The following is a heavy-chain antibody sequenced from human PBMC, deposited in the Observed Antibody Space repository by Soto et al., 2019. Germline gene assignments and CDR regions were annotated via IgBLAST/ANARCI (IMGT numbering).Heavy chain of an antibody. D-gene: IGHD1-26*01. CDR2: ISNSGGST. V-gene: IGHV3-23*01. CDR1: GFTFSNYV. J-gene: IGHJ4*02. Sequence: GGSLRLSCAASGFTFSNYVMSWVRQAPGKGLEWVSSISNSGGSTYYADSAKGRFTISRDNSKNTLYLQMNSLRAEDTAVYYCAKEDVGGYYYSGLWGRGTLVTVSS. CDR3: AKEDVGGYYYSGL.